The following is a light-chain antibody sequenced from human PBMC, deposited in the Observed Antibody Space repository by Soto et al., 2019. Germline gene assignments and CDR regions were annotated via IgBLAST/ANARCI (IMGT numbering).Light chain of an antibody. V-gene: IGLV2-8*01. CDR1: KNDIGVYDF. CDR3: ISYTPSSTWV. CDR2: EVV. J-gene: IGLJ3*02. Sequence: QSALTRPPSASGSPGQSVTISCTGTKNDIGVYDFVSWYQHHPGKAPRLIIYEVVQRPSGVPDRFSGSKSGNTASLTISGLQAEDEADYYCISYTPSSTWVFGGGTKLTVL.